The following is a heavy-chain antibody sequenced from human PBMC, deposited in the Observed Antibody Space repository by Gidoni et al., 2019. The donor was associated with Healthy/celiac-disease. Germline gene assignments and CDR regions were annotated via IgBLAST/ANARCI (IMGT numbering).Heavy chain of an antibody. CDR2: IYYSGST. CDR1: GGAISSSSYY. J-gene: IGHJ5*02. Sequence: QLQLQESGPGLVKPSETLSLTCTVSGGAISSSSYYWGWIRQPPGKGLEWIGSIYYSGSTYYTPSLKSRVTISVDTSKNQFSLKLSSVTAADTAVYYCAGSFGGFIVTWFDPWGQGTLVTVSS. CDR3: AGSFGGFIVTWFDP. D-gene: IGHD3-16*02. V-gene: IGHV4-39*01.